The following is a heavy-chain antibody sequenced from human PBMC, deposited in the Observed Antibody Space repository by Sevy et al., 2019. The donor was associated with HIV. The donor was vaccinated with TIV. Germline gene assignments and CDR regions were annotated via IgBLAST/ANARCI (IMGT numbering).Heavy chain of an antibody. V-gene: IGHV1-24*01. CDR3: ATAREYYEDSSGYLDY. D-gene: IGHD3-22*01. CDR1: EYSLTKLS. J-gene: IGHJ4*02. Sequence: ASVKVSCKVSEYSLTKLSMHWVRQAPGKGLEWMGRFDPDDGETIFAPKFQGRVTMTEDTSTDTAYMQLSSLRSEDTAVYYCATAREYYEDSSGYLDYWGQGTLVTVSS. CDR2: FDPDDGET.